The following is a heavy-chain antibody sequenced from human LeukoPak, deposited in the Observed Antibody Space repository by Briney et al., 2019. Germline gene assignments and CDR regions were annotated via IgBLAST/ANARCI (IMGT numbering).Heavy chain of an antibody. V-gene: IGHV3-7*01. Sequence: GGSLRLSCVASGFTFSDYWMSWVRQAPGKGLEWVASIKSDESERFFLDSVKGRFTISRDNAKNTLYLQMNSLRAEDTAVYYCGRDHVSRYPQGGRFDPWGQGTLVTVSS. D-gene: IGHD3-9*01. CDR3: GRDHVSRYPQGGRFDP. CDR1: GFTFSDYW. CDR2: IKSDESER. J-gene: IGHJ5*02.